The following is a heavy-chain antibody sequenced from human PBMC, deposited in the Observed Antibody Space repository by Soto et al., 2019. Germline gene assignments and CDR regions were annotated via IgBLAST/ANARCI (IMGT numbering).Heavy chain of an antibody. V-gene: IGHV3-7*04. Sequence: EVQLVESGGGLVQPGGSLRLSCAASGFTFSSYWMSWVRQAPGKGLEWVANIKQDGSEKYYVDSVKGRFTISRDNAKNSLYLQMNSLRSEDTAVYYCAREGSGWYSADYYGMDVWGQGTTVTVSS. CDR1: GFTFSSYW. J-gene: IGHJ6*02. CDR3: AREGSGWYSADYYGMDV. D-gene: IGHD6-19*01. CDR2: IKQDGSEK.